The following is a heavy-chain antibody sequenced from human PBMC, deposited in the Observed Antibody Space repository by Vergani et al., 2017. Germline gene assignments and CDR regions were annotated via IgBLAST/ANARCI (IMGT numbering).Heavy chain of an antibody. CDR3: GRETDTGSSVSYNYYAMDV. J-gene: IGHJ6*02. CDR1: GFTFSDHY. V-gene: IGHV3-11*04. Sequence: QVQLVESGGGLVKPGGTLRLSCAASGFTFSDHYMSWVRQAPGKGLEWISYMSSGDSIYYADSVKGRFTVSRDNTKNTLYLQMYSLRAEDTAVYYCGRETDTGSSVSYNYYAMDVWGQGTTVSVSS. CDR2: MSSGDSI. D-gene: IGHD3-9*01.